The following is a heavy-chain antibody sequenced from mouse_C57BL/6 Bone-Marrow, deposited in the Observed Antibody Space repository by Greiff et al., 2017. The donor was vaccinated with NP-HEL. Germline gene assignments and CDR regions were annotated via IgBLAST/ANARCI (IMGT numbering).Heavy chain of an antibody. V-gene: IGHV1-50*01. J-gene: IGHJ2*01. CDR3: AQVYYGSSYYFDY. CDR1: GYTFTSYW. CDR2: IDPSDSYT. Sequence: QVQLQQPGAELVKPGASVKLSCKASGYTFTSYWMQWVKQRPGQGLEWIGEIDPSDSYTNYNHKFKGKATLTVDTSSSTAYMQLSSLTSEDSAVYYCAQVYYGSSYYFDYWGQGTTLTVSS. D-gene: IGHD1-1*01.